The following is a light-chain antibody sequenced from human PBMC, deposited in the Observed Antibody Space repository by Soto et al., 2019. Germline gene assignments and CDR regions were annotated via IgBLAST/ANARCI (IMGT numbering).Light chain of an antibody. J-gene: IGKJ2*01. Sequence: ESVLTQSPGTLSLSPGERATLSCRASQGVSNSFFAWYQQKPGQAPRLLIHGRSSRATGIPDRFSGSGSGTDFTLTISRLEPEDFVVYYCQQYSTLPHTFGQGTKLEVK. CDR2: GRS. CDR1: QGVSNSF. CDR3: QQYSTLPHT. V-gene: IGKV3-20*01.